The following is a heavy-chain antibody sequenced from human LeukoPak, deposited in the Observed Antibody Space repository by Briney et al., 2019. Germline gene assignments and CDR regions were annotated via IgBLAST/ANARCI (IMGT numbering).Heavy chain of an antibody. V-gene: IGHV4-59*01. Sequence: SSETLSLTCTVSGGSISSYYWSWIRQPPGKGLEWIGYIYYSGSTNYNPSLKSRVTISVDTSKNQFSLKLSSVTAADTAVYYCAEGKGRDYFANWGQGTLVTVSS. CDR1: GGSISSYY. J-gene: IGHJ4*02. CDR2: IYYSGST. CDR3: AEGKGRDYFAN.